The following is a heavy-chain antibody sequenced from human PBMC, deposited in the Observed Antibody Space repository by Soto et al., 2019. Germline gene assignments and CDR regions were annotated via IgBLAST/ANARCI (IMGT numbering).Heavy chain of an antibody. CDR2: IYYSGST. D-gene: IGHD2-15*01. CDR3: ASRRPGRDGRDY. J-gene: IGHJ4*02. Sequence: QVQLQESGPGLVKPSQTLSLTCTVSGCSISSGGYYWSWIRQHPGKGLEWIGYIYYSGSTYYNPSLKSRVTISVDTSKNQFSLKLSSVTGADTGVYYCASRRPGRDGRDYWGQGHLVTVSS. CDR1: GCSISSGGYY. V-gene: IGHV4-31*03.